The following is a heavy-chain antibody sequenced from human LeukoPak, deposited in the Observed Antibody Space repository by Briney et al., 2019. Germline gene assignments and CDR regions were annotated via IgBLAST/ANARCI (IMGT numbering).Heavy chain of an antibody. CDR3: ARESITGTSP. D-gene: IGHD1/OR15-1a*01. J-gene: IGHJ5*02. CDR2: IYYTGST. Sequence: SETLSLTCSVSGASLSTSPYYWGWIRQPPGKGLEWIGNIYYTGSTYYNVSLNSRVTISIDTSKNLFSLRLNSMTAADTAVYYCARESITGTSPWGQGTLVTVSS. V-gene: IGHV4-39*02. CDR1: GASLSTSPYY.